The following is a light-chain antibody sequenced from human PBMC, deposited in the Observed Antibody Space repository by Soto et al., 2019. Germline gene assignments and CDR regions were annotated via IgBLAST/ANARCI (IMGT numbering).Light chain of an antibody. V-gene: IGKV3-15*01. CDR3: QHYSNWPPT. J-gene: IGKJ3*01. CDR2: YAS. Sequence: EMVMTQSPATLSVSPGERVTLSCRASESVHRNLAWYQQKPGQGPSLLIYYASTRATGVPDRFTGSGSWTEFTLTISSLQSEDFGVYHCQHYSNWPPTFGPGTKVDIK. CDR1: ESVHRN.